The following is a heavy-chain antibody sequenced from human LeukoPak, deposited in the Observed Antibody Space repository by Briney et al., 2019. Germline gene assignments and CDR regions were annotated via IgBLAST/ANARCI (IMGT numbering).Heavy chain of an antibody. CDR3: ARVEMATIGDY. J-gene: IGHJ4*02. D-gene: IGHD5-24*01. V-gene: IGHV3-48*01. CDR1: GFTFSSYS. Sequence: GGSLRLSCAASGFTFSSYSMNWVRQAPGKGLEWVSYISTSSSTIYYADSVKGRFTISRDNAENSLYLQMNSLRVEDTAVYYCARVEMATIGDYWGQGTLVTVSS. CDR2: ISTSSSTI.